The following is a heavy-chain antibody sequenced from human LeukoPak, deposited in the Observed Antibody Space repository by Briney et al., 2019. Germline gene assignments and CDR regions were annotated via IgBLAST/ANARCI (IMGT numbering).Heavy chain of an antibody. CDR2: IYHSGST. Sequence: PSETLSLTCAVSGGSISSGGYSWSWIRQPPGKGLEWIGYIYHSGSTYYNPSLKSRVTISVDRSKNQFSLKLSSVTAADTAVYYCARAVAGRPNYSDYWGQGTLVTVSS. V-gene: IGHV4-30-2*01. J-gene: IGHJ4*02. CDR3: ARAVAGRPNYSDY. D-gene: IGHD6-19*01. CDR1: GGSISSGGYS.